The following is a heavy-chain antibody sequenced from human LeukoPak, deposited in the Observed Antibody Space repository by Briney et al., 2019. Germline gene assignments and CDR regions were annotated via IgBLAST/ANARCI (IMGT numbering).Heavy chain of an antibody. Sequence: SSGTLSLTCAVSGGSISSSNWWSWIRQPAGKGLEWIGRIYTSGSTNYNPSLKSRVTMSVDTSKNQFSLKLSSVTAADTAVYYCARTHFDSLGWFDPWGQGIQVIVSS. CDR3: ARTHFDSLGWFDP. J-gene: IGHJ5*02. D-gene: IGHD3-9*01. CDR2: IYTSGST. CDR1: GGSISSSNW. V-gene: IGHV4-4*07.